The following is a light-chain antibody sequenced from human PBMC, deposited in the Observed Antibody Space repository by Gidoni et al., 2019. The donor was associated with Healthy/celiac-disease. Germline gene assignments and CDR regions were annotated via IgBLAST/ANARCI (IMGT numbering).Light chain of an antibody. Sequence: SYELTQPPSVSVSPGQTASITCSGDKLGDKYACWYQQKPGQSPVLVIYQDSKRPSGIPERFSGSNSGNTATLTISGTQAMDEADYYGQAWDSSTGVFGTGTKVTV. V-gene: IGLV3-1*01. CDR1: KLGDKY. J-gene: IGLJ1*01. CDR3: QAWDSSTGV. CDR2: QDS.